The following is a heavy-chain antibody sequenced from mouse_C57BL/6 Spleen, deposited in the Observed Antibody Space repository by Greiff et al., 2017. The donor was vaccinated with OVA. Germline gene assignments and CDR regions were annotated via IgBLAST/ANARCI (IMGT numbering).Heavy chain of an antibody. Sequence: VKLVESGAELVKPGASVKISCKASGYAFSSYWMNWVKQRPGKGLEWIGQIYPGDGDTNYNGKFKGKATLTADKSSSTAYMQLSSLTSEDSAVYFCARGGDYDYDAWFAYWGQGTLVTVSA. V-gene: IGHV1-80*01. CDR2: IYPGDGDT. D-gene: IGHD2-4*01. CDR1: GYAFSSYW. J-gene: IGHJ3*01. CDR3: ARGGDYDYDAWFAY.